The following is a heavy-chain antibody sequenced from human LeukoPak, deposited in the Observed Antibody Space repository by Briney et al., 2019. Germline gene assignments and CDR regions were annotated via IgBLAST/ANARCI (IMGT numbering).Heavy chain of an antibody. CDR2: INHSGST. D-gene: IGHD5-18*01. Sequence: PSETLSLTCAVYGGSFSGYYWSWIRQSPGKGLERIGEINHSGSTNYNPSLKSRVTISVDTSKNQFSLKLSSVTAADTAVYYCARANYRGYSYGFVYWGQGTLVTVSS. V-gene: IGHV4-34*01. CDR1: GGSFSGYY. CDR3: ARANYRGYSYGFVY. J-gene: IGHJ4*02.